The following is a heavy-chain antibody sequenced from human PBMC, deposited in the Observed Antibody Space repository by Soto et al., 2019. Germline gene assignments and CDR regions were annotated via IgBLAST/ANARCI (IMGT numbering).Heavy chain of an antibody. V-gene: IGHV3-21*01. J-gene: IGHJ6*03. D-gene: IGHD2-2*01. Sequence: WGSLRLSCAASGCTFSSYIMNWVRKAPGKGQEWVSSISSSSSYIYYADSVKGRFTISRDNAKNTLYLQMNSLRAEDTAVYYCARSPRYQLPYYYYYYMDVWGKGTTVTVSS. CDR1: GCTFSSYI. CDR3: ARSPRYQLPYYYYYYMDV. CDR2: ISSSSSYI.